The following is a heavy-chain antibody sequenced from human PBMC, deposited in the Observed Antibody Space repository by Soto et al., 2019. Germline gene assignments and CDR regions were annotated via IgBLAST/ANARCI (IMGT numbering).Heavy chain of an antibody. V-gene: IGHV1-69*13. D-gene: IGHD3-9*01. CDR3: ARRRPYDILTGYYGSYGMDV. J-gene: IGHJ6*02. CDR1: GGTFSSYA. Sequence: SGKVSCKASGGTFSSYAISWVRHALGQGLESMGGIIPIFGTANYAQKFQGRVTITADESTSTAYMELSSLRSEDTAVYYCARRRPYDILTGYYGSYGMDVWGQETTVPV. CDR2: IIPIFGTA.